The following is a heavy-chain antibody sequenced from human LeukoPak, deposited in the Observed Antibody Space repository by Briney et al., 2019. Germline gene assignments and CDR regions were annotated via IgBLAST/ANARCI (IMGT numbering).Heavy chain of an antibody. CDR1: GGSISNYY. Sequence: SETLSLTCTVSGGSISNYYWNWIRQPPGKGLEWIGYIYYSGSTNYNPSLKSRVTISLDTSKNQFSLKLSSVTAADTAVYYCARAHGLRYSYGSRDAFDVWGQGTMVTVSS. CDR3: ARAHGLRYSYGSRDAFDV. V-gene: IGHV4-59*01. CDR2: IYYSGST. J-gene: IGHJ3*01. D-gene: IGHD5-18*01.